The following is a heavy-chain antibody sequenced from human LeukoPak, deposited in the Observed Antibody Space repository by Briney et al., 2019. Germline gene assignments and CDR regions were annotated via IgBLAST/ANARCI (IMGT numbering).Heavy chain of an antibody. D-gene: IGHD6-6*01. CDR2: ISYDGSNI. CDR1: GFTFISFA. Sequence: PGGSLRLSCTASGFTFISFAIHWVRQAPGKGLEWVATISYDGSNIYYADSVKGRFTISRDNSKNTLYLQMSSLRAEDTAVYYCAKGYSSSPRYYFDYRGQGTLVTVSS. CDR3: AKGYSSSPRYYFDY. V-gene: IGHV3-30*04. J-gene: IGHJ4*02.